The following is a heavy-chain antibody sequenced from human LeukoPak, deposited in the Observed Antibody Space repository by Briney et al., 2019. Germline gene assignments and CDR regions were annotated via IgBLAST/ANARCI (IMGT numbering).Heavy chain of an antibody. CDR1: GYTFTAYY. J-gene: IGHJ4*02. CDR3: ASIDFWSGYAHFDY. Sequence: GASVKVSCKASGYTFTAYYMHWVRQASGQGLEWMGWINPNSGGTNSPQKFQDRVAMTRDTSISTIYMELSGLRSDDTAVYYCASIDFWSGYAHFDYWGQRTLVTVSS. D-gene: IGHD3-3*01. V-gene: IGHV1-2*02. CDR2: INPNSGGT.